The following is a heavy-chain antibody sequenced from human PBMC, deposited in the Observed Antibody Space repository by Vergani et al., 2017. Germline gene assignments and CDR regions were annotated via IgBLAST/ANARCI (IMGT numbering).Heavy chain of an antibody. CDR2: ISASGAPT. CDR1: GFTFSSYS. Sequence: EVQLVESGGGLVKPGGSLRLSCAASGFTFSSYSMNWVRQAPGKGLEWVSGISASGAPTYYADSVKGRVTISRDNSKNTLYLQMNSLRAEDTAVYYCAKDLRPGYCSSTSCYNPDGWFDPWGQGTLVTVSS. D-gene: IGHD2-2*02. J-gene: IGHJ5*02. V-gene: IGHV3-23*04. CDR3: AKDLRPGYCSSTSCYNPDGWFDP.